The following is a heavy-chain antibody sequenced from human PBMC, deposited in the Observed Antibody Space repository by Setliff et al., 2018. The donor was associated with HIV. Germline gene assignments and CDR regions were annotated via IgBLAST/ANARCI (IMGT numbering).Heavy chain of an antibody. CDR1: RSTFNSHT. Sequence: SVKVSCKASRSTFNSHTINWLRQAPGQGLDWMGRIIPILGVANYAQRFQGKVTITADKSTSTAYMELTSLRFDDTAMYYCVRGVQSPPHYSYYYMDVWGEGTMVTVSS. V-gene: IGHV1-69*02. CDR3: VRGVQSPPHYSYYYMDV. CDR2: IIPILGVA. D-gene: IGHD3-3*01. J-gene: IGHJ6*03.